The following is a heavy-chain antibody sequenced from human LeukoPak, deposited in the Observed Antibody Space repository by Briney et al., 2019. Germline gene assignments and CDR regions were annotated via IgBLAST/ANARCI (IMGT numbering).Heavy chain of an antibody. J-gene: IGHJ4*02. V-gene: IGHV1-46*01. CDR1: GYTFTGYY. CDR3: APSVRSGGSYYFDY. CDR2: INPSDGST. Sequence: ASVKVSCKASGYTFTGYYMHWVRQAPGQGLEWMGIINPSDGSTTYTQKFQGRVTMTTDTSTSTVSMELSSLRSEDTAVYYCAPSVRSGGSYYFDYWGQGTLVTVSS. D-gene: IGHD2-15*01.